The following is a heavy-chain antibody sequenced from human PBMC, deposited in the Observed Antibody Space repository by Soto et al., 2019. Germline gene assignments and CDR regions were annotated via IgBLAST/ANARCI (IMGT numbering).Heavy chain of an antibody. CDR3: ARGEYSSSVLSDYYGIEF. Sequence: QVQLQQWGAGLLKPSETLSLTCAVYGGSFSGYYWSWIRQPPGKGLEWIGEINHSGSTNYNPSLKSRVTTSVDTSKNQSALKLSSVTAADTAAYYCARGEYSSSVLSDYYGIEFWGQGTTVTVSS. D-gene: IGHD6-6*01. CDR1: GGSFSGYY. CDR2: INHSGST. V-gene: IGHV4-34*01. J-gene: IGHJ6*02.